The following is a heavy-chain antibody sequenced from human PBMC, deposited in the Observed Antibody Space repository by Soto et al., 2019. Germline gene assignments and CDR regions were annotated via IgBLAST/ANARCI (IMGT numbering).Heavy chain of an antibody. CDR3: ARPHLLWLPYYFDY. Sequence: EVQLLESGGGLVQPGGSLRLSCAASGFTFSSYAMSWVRQAPGKGLEWVSAISGSGGSTYYADSVKGRFTISRDNSKNTLYLQMKSLSAEDTAVYYCARPHLLWLPYYFDYWGQGTLVTVSS. CDR1: GFTFSSYA. D-gene: IGHD3-16*01. V-gene: IGHV3-23*01. CDR2: ISGSGGST. J-gene: IGHJ4*02.